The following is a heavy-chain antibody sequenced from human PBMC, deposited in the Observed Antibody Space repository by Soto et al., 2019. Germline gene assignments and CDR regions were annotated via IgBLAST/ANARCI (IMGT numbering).Heavy chain of an antibody. D-gene: IGHD2-21*01. CDR2: IYYSGST. V-gene: IGHV4-31*03. J-gene: IGHJ6*02. Sequence: SETLSLTCTVSGGSISSGGYYWSWIRQHPGKGLEWIGYIYYSGSTYYNPSLKSRVTISVDTSKNQFSLKLSSVTAADTAVYYCARDGIVVVNNYGMDVWGQGTTVTVSS. CDR1: GGSISSGGYY. CDR3: ARDGIVVVNNYGMDV.